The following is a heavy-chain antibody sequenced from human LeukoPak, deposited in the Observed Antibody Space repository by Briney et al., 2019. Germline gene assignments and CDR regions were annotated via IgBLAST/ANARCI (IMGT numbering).Heavy chain of an antibody. D-gene: IGHD2-15*01. Sequence: SETLSLTCTVSGGSISSYYWSWIRQPPGKGLEWIGYIYYSGSTNYNPSLKSRVTISVDTSKNQFSLKLSSVTAADTAVYYCARSVEGYCSGGSCYSYYYYMDVWGKGTTVTISS. CDR3: ARSVEGYCSGGSCYSYYYYMDV. CDR1: GGSISSYY. J-gene: IGHJ6*03. V-gene: IGHV4-59*01. CDR2: IYYSGST.